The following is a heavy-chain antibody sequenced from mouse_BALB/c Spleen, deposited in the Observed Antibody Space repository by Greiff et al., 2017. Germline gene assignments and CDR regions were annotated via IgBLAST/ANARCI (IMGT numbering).Heavy chain of an antibody. V-gene: IGHV2-2*02. CDR2: IWSGGST. J-gene: IGHJ4*01. CDR1: GFSLTSYG. CDR3: ARNPLDYYAMDY. Sequence: VKLMESGPGLVQPSQSLSITCTVSGFSLTSYGVHWVRQSPGKGLEWLGVIWSGGSTDYNAAFISRLSISKDNSKSQVFFKMNSLQANDTAIYYCARNPLDYYAMDYWGQGTSVTVSS.